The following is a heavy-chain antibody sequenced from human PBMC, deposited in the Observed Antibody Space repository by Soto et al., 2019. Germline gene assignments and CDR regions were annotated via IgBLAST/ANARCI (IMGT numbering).Heavy chain of an antibody. J-gene: IGHJ6*03. V-gene: IGHV4-59*08. CDR3: ASTIAARYYYYYMDV. Sequence: ASETLSLTCTVSGGSISSYYWSWIRQPPGKGLEWIGYIYYSGSTNYNPSLKSRVTISVDTSKNQFSLKLSSVTAADTAVYYCASTIAARYYYYYMDVWGKGATVTVSS. CDR2: IYYSGST. CDR1: GGSISSYY. D-gene: IGHD6-6*01.